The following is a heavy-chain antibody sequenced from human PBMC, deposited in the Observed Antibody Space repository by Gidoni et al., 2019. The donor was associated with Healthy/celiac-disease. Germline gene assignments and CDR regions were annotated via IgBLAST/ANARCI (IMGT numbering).Heavy chain of an antibody. J-gene: IGHJ5*02. CDR2: IKHSGST. D-gene: IGHD2-15*01. V-gene: IGHV4-34*01. Sequence: QVQLQQWGAGLLKPSETLSLTCAVYGGSFSGYYWSWIRQPPGKGLEWIGEIKHSGSTNYNPSLKSRVTISVDTSKNQFSLKLSSVTAADTAVYYCARDSRLGYCSGGSCENWFDPWGQGTLVTVSS. CDR3: ARDSRLGYCSGGSCENWFDP. CDR1: GGSFSGYY.